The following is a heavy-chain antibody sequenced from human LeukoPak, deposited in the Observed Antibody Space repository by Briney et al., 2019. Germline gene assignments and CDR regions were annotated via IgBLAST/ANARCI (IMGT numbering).Heavy chain of an antibody. D-gene: IGHD2-15*01. V-gene: IGHV3-23*01. J-gene: IGHJ5*02. Sequence: PGGSLRLSCATSGFTFSTYAMTWVRLAPGKGLEWVLTISGGGGSTNYANSVKGRFTISRDNSKNTLYLQMNSLRAEDSAIYYCAKDRYCGGGTCSFSWFDHWGQGTRVTVSS. CDR2: ISGGGGST. CDR1: GFTFSTYA. CDR3: AKDRYCGGGTCSFSWFDH.